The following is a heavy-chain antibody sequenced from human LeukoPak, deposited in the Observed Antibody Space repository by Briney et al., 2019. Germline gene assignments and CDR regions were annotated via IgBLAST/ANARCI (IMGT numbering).Heavy chain of an antibody. J-gene: IGHJ4*02. V-gene: IGHV3-21*01. D-gene: IGHD6-13*01. CDR2: ISSGSSYI. CDR3: ARGCSWSHYFDD. CDR1: GFSFSSYT. Sequence: PGGSLRLSCAASGFSFSSYTMNWVRQAPGKGLEWVSSISSGSSYIYYADSVKGRFTISRDNAKNSLYLQMNSLRAEDTAVYYCARGCSWSHYFDDWGQGTLVTVSS.